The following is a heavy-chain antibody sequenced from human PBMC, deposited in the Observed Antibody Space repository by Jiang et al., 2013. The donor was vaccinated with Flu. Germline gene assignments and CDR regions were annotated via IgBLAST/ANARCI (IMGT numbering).Heavy chain of an antibody. D-gene: IGHD3-16*01. CDR1: GGSFSGYY. CDR3: ARIWPDY. V-gene: IGHV4-34*01. CDR2: INHSGST. J-gene: IGHJ4*02. Sequence: LLKPSETLSLTCAVYGGSFSGYYWSWIRQPPGKGLEWIGEINHSGSTNQNPSLKSRVTISVDTSKNQFSLKLSSVTAADTAVYYCARIWPDYWGQGTLVTVSS.